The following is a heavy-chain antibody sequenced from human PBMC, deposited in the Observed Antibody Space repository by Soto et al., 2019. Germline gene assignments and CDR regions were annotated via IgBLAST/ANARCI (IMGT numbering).Heavy chain of an antibody. Sequence: PSETLSLTCTVSGGSISSYYWSWIRQPPGKGLEWIGYIYYSGSTNYNPSLKSRVTISVDTSKNQFSLKLSSVTAADTAMYYCARGKYFDWLYPGYWGQGTLVTVSS. J-gene: IGHJ4*02. CDR3: ARGKYFDWLYPGY. D-gene: IGHD3-9*01. CDR2: IYYSGST. CDR1: GGSISSYY. V-gene: IGHV4-59*01.